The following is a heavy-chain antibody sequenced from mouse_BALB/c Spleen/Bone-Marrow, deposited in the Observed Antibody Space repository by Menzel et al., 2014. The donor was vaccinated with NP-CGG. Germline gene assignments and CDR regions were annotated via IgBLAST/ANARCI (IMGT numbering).Heavy chain of an antibody. D-gene: IGHD3-2*01. V-gene: IGHV1S81*02. J-gene: IGHJ2*01. CDR3: ARRDSSGYLFDY. Sequence: VKLMESGAELVRPGASVKLSCKASGYTFTTYWMHWVKQRPGQGLEWIGEINPSDGRTNYSEKFKSKATLTVDKSSNTAYMQLNSLTSEDSAVYYCARRDSSGYLFDYWGQGTTLTASS. CDR1: GYTFTTYW. CDR2: INPSDGRT.